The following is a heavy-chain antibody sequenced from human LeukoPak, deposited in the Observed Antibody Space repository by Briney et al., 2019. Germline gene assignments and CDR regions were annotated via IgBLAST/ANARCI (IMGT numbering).Heavy chain of an antibody. Sequence: SVKVSCKASGGTFSSYAISWARQAPGQGLEWMGGIIPIFGTANYAQKFQGRVTITTDESTSTAYMELSSLRSEDTAVYYCARVGVVPAAIAVVWGKGTTVTVSS. CDR1: GGTFSSYA. V-gene: IGHV1-69*05. D-gene: IGHD2-2*01. CDR3: ARVGVVPAAIAVV. J-gene: IGHJ6*04. CDR2: IIPIFGTA.